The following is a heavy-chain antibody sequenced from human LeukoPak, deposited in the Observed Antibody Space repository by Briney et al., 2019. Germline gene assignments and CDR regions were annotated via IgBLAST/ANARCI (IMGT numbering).Heavy chain of an antibody. CDR3: ARDLVAPLITGTSLDY. V-gene: IGHV3-74*01. CDR2: INSDGSST. D-gene: IGHD1-20*01. J-gene: IGHJ4*02. CDR1: GFTFSSYW. Sequence: PVGSLRLSCAASGFTFSSYWMHWVRQAPGKGLVWVSRINSDGSSTSYADSVKGRFTISRDNAKNTLYLQMNSLRAEDTAVYYCARDLVAPLITGTSLDYWGQGTLVTVSS.